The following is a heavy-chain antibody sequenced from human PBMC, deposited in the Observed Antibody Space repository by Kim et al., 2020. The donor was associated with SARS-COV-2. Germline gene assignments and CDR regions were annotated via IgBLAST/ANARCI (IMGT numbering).Heavy chain of an antibody. Sequence: SLKGRVTISVDTSKNQFSLKLSSVTAADTAVYYCARQAGDYGDYVNWFDPWGQGTLVTVSS. D-gene: IGHD4-17*01. CDR3: ARQAGDYGDYVNWFDP. V-gene: IGHV4-39*01. J-gene: IGHJ5*02.